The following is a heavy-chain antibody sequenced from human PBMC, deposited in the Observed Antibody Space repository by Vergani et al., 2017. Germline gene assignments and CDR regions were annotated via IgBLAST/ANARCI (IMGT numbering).Heavy chain of an antibody. Sequence: EVQLLESGGGLVQPGGSLRLSCAASGFTFSSYAMSWVRQAPGKGLEWVSAISGSGGSTYYADSVKGRFTISRDNSKNTLYLQMNSLRAEDTAVYYCAKRGALYYYDSSGYYNILGNVTDWYFDLWGRGTLVTVSS. D-gene: IGHD3-22*01. V-gene: IGHV3-23*01. CDR1: GFTFSSYA. CDR2: ISGSGGST. CDR3: AKRGALYYYDSSGYYNILGNVTDWYFDL. J-gene: IGHJ2*01.